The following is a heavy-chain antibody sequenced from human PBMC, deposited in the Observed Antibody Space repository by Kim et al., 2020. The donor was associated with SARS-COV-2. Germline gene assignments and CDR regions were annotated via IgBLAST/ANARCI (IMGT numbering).Heavy chain of an antibody. Sequence: GGSLRLSCAASGFTFSDYYMSWIRQAPGKGLEWVSYISSSGSTIYYADSVKGRFTISRDNAKNSLYLQMNSLRAEDTAVYYCARDGESHHCSGGSCYQGSDYWGQGTLVTVSS. D-gene: IGHD2-15*01. CDR2: ISSSGSTI. CDR1: GFTFSDYY. CDR3: ARDGESHHCSGGSCYQGSDY. J-gene: IGHJ4*02. V-gene: IGHV3-11*01.